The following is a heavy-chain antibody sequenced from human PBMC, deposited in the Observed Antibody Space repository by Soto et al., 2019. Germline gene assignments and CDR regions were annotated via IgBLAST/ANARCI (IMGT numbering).Heavy chain of an antibody. CDR1: GYTFTGYY. CDR3: ARDPIAGAMGNWFDP. D-gene: IGHD5-18*01. Sequence: ASVKVSCKASGYTFTGYYMHWVRQAPGQGLEWMRWINPNTGGTNYAQKFQGRVTMTRDTSISTAYMELSRLRSDDTAVYYCARDPIAGAMGNWFDPWGQGTLVTVSS. V-gene: IGHV1-2*02. J-gene: IGHJ5*02. CDR2: INPNTGGT.